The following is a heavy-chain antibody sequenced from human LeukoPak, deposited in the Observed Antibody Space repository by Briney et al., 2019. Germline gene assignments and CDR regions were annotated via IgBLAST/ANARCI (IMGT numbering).Heavy chain of an antibody. Sequence: GGSLRLSCAASGFTFSGSAMHGGRQASGKGLEWVGRIRSKANSYATAYAASVKGRFTISRDDSKNTAYLQMNSLKTEDTAVYYCTRARRIAVAGTMGYYYMDVWGKGTTVTVSS. CDR1: GFTFSGSA. CDR3: TRARRIAVAGTMGYYYMDV. J-gene: IGHJ6*03. D-gene: IGHD6-19*01. CDR2: IRSKANSYAT. V-gene: IGHV3-73*01.